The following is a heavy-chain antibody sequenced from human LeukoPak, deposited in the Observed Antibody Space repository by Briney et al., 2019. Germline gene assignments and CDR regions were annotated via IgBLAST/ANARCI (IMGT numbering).Heavy chain of an antibody. J-gene: IGHJ4*02. CDR2: IYYSGST. CDR1: GASISSSNYY. CDR3: AASGMTTVTFFDY. V-gene: IGHV4-39*01. Sequence: SETLSLTCTVSGASISSSNYYWGWIRQPPGKGLEWIGSIYYSGSTYYNPSLKSRVTISVDTSKNQFSLKLTSVTAADTAVYYCAASGMTTVTFFDYWGQGTLVTVSS. D-gene: IGHD4-17*01.